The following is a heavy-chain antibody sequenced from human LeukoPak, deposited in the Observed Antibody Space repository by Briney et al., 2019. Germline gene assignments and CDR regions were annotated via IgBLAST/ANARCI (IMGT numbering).Heavy chain of an antibody. D-gene: IGHD6-13*01. V-gene: IGHV4-34*01. CDR1: GGSFSGYY. CDR2: INHSGST. J-gene: IGHJ6*02. CDR3: ARGRRVAAAGMDV. Sequence: SETLSLTCAVYGGSFSGYYWSWIRQPPGKGLEWIGEINHSGSTNYNPSLKSRVTISVDTSKNQFSLKLSSVTAADTAVYYCARGRRVAAAGMDVWGQGTTVTVSS.